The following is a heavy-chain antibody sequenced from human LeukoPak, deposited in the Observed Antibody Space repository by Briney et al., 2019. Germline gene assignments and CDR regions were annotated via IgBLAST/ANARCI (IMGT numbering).Heavy chain of an antibody. CDR1: GFTFDDYG. Sequence: GGSLRLSCAASGFTFDDYGMSWVRQAPGKGLEWVSGINWNGGSTGYADSVKGRFTISRDNAKNSLYLQMNSQRAEDTALYYCARSGTLLYYYMDVWGKGTTVTVSS. J-gene: IGHJ6*03. V-gene: IGHV3-20*04. CDR2: INWNGGST. D-gene: IGHD2-21*02. CDR3: ARSGTLLYYYMDV.